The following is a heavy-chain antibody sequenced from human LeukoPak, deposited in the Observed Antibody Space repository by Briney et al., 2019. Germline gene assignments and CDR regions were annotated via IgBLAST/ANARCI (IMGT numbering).Heavy chain of an antibody. CDR1: GFTFNNYN. CDR3: AREAAYFDY. J-gene: IGHJ4*02. CDR2: ISSSSAYI. Sequence: GGSLRLSCAASGFTFNNYNMNWVRQAPGKGLEWVSSISSSSAYIYYADSVKGRLTISRDNAKNSLSLQMNSLRAEDTAVYYCAREAAYFDYWGQGILVTVSS. D-gene: IGHD2-15*01. V-gene: IGHV3-21*01.